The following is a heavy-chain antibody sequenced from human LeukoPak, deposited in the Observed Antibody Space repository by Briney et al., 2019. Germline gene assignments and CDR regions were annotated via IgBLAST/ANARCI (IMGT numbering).Heavy chain of an antibody. D-gene: IGHD3-10*01. J-gene: IGHJ4*02. V-gene: IGHV3-20*04. Sequence: GGSLRLSCAVSGFTFDDYAMHWVRQAPGKGLEWVSGINWNGGNTGYADSVKGRFTIPRDNAKNSLYLQMNSLRDEDTALYYCAKVDGSGSYYNAFDYWGQGALVTVSS. CDR3: AKVDGSGSYYNAFDY. CDR1: GFTFDDYA. CDR2: INWNGGNT.